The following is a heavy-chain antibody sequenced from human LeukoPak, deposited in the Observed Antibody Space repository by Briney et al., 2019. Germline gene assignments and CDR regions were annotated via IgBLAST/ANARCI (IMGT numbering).Heavy chain of an antibody. J-gene: IGHJ5*02. CDR3: ARDRAPMPFDP. V-gene: IGHV4-31*01. CDR2: XXYXXXX. Sequence: PSQTLXLTXTVSGGSISXXXXXXXXIRXXPXKXXEXXXXXXYXXXXXXNPSLXXXXTXXXXTSKNQFSLKLSSVTAADTAVYYXARDRAPMPFDPWGQGTLVTVSS. CDR1: GGSISXXXXX. D-gene: IGHD2-2*01.